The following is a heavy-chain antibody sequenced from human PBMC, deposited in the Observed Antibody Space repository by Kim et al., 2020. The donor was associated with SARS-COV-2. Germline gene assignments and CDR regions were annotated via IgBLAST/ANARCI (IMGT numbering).Heavy chain of an antibody. D-gene: IGHD2-8*01. V-gene: IGHV3-23*01. CDR3: ARERQVYEGSWGHFDC. CDR2: ISSRGSTT. J-gene: IGHJ5*01. Sequence: GGSLRLSCAASGFPFSSYPMSWVRQAPGKGLEWVSYISSRGSTTYYADSVKGRFTISRDNSKHTLFLQMNSLRAEDTAVYYCARERQVYEGSWGHFDCWG. CDR1: GFPFSSYP.